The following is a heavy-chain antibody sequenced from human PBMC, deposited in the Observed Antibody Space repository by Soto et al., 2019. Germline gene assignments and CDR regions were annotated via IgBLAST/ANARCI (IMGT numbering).Heavy chain of an antibody. Sequence: GESLKISCAASGFTFDDYGMSWVRQAPGKGLEWVSGINWNGGSTGYADSVKGRFTISRDNAKNSLYLQMNSLRAEDTALYYCARGEVGYYDSSGYYGDYYYYGMDVWGQGTTVTVSS. CDR3: ARGEVGYYDSSGYYGDYYYYGMDV. V-gene: IGHV3-20*04. CDR1: GFTFDDYG. J-gene: IGHJ6*02. D-gene: IGHD3-22*01. CDR2: INWNGGST.